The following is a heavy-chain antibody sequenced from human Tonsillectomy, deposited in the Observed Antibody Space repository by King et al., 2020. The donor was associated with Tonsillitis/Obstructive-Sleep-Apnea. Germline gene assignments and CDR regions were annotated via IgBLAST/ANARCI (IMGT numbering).Heavy chain of an antibody. V-gene: IGHV4-59*08. CDR2: IYYSGST. Sequence: QLQESGPGLVKPSETLSLTCTVSGGSISSYYWSWIRQPPGKGLEWIGYIYYSGSTNYNPSLKSRVTISVDTSKNQFSLKLSSVTAADTAVYYCARQAPVFDYWGQGTLVTVSS. J-gene: IGHJ4*02. CDR1: GGSISSYY. CDR3: ARQAPVFDY.